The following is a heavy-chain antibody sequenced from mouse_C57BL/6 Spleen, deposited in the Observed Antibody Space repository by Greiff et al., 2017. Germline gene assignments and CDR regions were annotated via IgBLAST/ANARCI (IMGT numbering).Heavy chain of an antibody. CDR1: GYSFTSYY. CDR2: IYPGSGNT. V-gene: IGHV1-66*01. CDR3: ARSNPFDY. Sequence: VQLVESGPELVKPGASVKISCKASGYSFTSYYIHWVKQRPGQGLEWIGWIYPGSGNTKYNEKFKGKATLTADTSSSTAYMQLSSLTSEDSAVYYCARSNPFDYWGQGTTLTVSS. D-gene: IGHD2-5*01. J-gene: IGHJ2*01.